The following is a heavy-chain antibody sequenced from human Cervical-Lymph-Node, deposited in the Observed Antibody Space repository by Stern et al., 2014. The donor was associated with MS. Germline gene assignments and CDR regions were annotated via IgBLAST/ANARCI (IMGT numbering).Heavy chain of an antibody. CDR1: GFPFRSYG. J-gene: IGHJ4*02. CDR3: ARGHIPYAYNYLFDY. CDR2: VWYDGSTA. Sequence: VQLEESGGGVVQPGTSLRLSCAASGFPFRSYGMHWVRQAPGKGLEWVALVWYDGSTAYYRNSVKGRFTISRDNSNNTLFLQMNSLTAEDTAVYYCARGHIPYAYNYLFDYWGQGTLVTVSS. D-gene: IGHD5-24*01. V-gene: IGHV3-33*01.